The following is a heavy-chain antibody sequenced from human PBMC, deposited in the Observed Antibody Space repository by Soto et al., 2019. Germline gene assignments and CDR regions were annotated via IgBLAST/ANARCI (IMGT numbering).Heavy chain of an antibody. CDR3: ARDPCISTTCYHDY. D-gene: IGHD2-2*01. V-gene: IGHV1-8*01. Sequence: QVQLVQSGAEVKKPGASVKVSCQASGYTFTSYDINWVRQATGQGLEWMGWMNPNNTNTGYAQKFQGRLTMTRNTAMGTAYMELSSLTSEDTAVYYCARDPCISTTCYHDYWGQGTLVTVSS. CDR1: GYTFTSYD. J-gene: IGHJ4*02. CDR2: MNPNNTNT.